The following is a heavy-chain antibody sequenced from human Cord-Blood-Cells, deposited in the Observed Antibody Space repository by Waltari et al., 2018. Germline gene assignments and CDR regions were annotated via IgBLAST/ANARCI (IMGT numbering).Heavy chain of an antibody. D-gene: IGHD2-8*02. Sequence: QVQLVESGGGVVQPGRSLRLSCAASGFTFSSYAMHWVRQAPGKGLEWVAVRSYDGSNKYYADSVKGRFTISRDNSKNTLYLQMNSLRAEDTAVYYCASGDRVLGHYFDYWGQGTLVTVSS. J-gene: IGHJ4*02. CDR1: GFTFSSYA. CDR2: RSYDGSNK. CDR3: ASGDRVLGHYFDY. V-gene: IGHV3-30*04.